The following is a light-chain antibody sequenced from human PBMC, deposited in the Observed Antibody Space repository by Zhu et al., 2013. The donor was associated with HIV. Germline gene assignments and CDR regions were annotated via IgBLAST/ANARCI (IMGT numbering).Light chain of an antibody. CDR1: QSVSSTY. V-gene: IGKV3D-20*02. CDR3: QQRGNWPTLT. J-gene: IGKJ4*01. CDR2: GAS. Sequence: EIVLTQSPGTLSLSPGERATLSCRASQSVSSTYFAWYQQKPGQAPGLLIYGASSRATGIPDRFSGSGSGTDFTLTISSLEPEDSAVYYCQQRGNWPTLTFGGGTKVEIK.